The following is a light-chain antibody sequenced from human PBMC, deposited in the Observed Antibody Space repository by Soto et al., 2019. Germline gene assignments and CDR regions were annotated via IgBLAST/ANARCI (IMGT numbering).Light chain of an antibody. Sequence: EIVMTQSPATLSVSPGERATLSCRASQSVSSKLGWYQQKPGQAPRLLIYGASIRATGIPARFSGSGSGPEFTLTISSLQSEDFAVYYCQQDNNLPRTFGPGPKVDIK. CDR2: GAS. J-gene: IGKJ3*01. CDR1: QSVSSK. V-gene: IGKV3-15*01. CDR3: QQDNNLPRT.